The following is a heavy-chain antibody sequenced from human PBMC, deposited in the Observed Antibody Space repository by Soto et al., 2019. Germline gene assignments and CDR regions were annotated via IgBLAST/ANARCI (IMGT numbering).Heavy chain of an antibody. D-gene: IGHD1-1*01. CDR3: ARSLTLRGYNPLFDY. J-gene: IGHJ4*02. Sequence: QVQLVQSGAEVKKPGSSVKVSCKASGGTFSSYAISWVRQAPGQGLEWMGGIIPIFGTANYAQKFQGRVTLTADESTSTAYMELRSLRSEDTAVYYCARSLTLRGYNPLFDYWGQGTLVTVSS. CDR2: IIPIFGTA. CDR1: GGTFSSYA. V-gene: IGHV1-69*01.